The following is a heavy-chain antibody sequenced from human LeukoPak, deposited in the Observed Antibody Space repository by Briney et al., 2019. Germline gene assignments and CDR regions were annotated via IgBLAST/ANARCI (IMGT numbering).Heavy chain of an antibody. CDR1: GYTFTGYY. CDR3: ARDCYDSSGYYYEPFDL. CDR2: INPNSGGT. V-gene: IGHV1-2*06. D-gene: IGHD3-22*01. J-gene: IGHJ2*01. Sequence: ASVKVSCKASGYTFTGYYMHWVRQAPGQGLEWMGRINPNSGGTNYAQKFQGRVTMTRDTSISTAYMELSRLRSDDTAVYYCARDCYDSSGYYYEPFDLWGRGTLVTVSS.